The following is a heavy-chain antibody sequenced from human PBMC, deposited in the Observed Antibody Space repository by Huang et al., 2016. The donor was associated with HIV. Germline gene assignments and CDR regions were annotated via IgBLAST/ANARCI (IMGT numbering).Heavy chain of an antibody. J-gene: IGHJ3*02. CDR2: ITSSSGSI. V-gene: IGHV3-48*01. D-gene: IGHD3-10*01. CDR3: ARFGSYYYGSGSYLDAFDI. CDR1: GFTFSTYN. Sequence: EVQLMESGGGLVQPGGSLRLSCAASGFTFSTYNMNWVRQAPGKGLELVSCITSSSGSIYYADSVKGRFTISRDNAKNSLYLQMNSLRAEDTAVYYCARFGSYYYGSGSYLDAFDIWGQGTMVTVSS.